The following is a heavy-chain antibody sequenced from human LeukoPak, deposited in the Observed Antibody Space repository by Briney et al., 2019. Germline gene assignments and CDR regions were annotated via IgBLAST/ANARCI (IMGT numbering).Heavy chain of an antibody. CDR3: AKDSSAVALRTWFDP. CDR1: GFSFNSFA. V-gene: IGHV3-30*02. CDR2: LQPDGSDE. J-gene: IGHJ5*02. Sequence: GGSLRLSCAASGFSFNSFAMHWVRQAPGKGLEHLAFLQPDGSDEYYADSVKGRFTISRDNSKNTLYLQMNSLKAEDTAMYYCAKDSSAVALRTWFDPWGQGTLVTVSS.